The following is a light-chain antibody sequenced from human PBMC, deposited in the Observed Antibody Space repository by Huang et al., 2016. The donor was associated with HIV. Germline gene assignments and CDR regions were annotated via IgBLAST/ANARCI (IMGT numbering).Light chain of an antibody. CDR1: QSVSSSY. V-gene: IGKV3-20*01. J-gene: IGKJ2*01. CDR3: QHYGSSPGYT. Sequence: EIVLTQSPGTLSLSPGERATLSCRASQSVSSSYLAWYQQKPGQAPRPLRYGASSRAAGIPERFSGSGSGTDFTLTISRLEPEDVSVYFCQHYGSSPGYTFGQGTKLEIK. CDR2: GAS.